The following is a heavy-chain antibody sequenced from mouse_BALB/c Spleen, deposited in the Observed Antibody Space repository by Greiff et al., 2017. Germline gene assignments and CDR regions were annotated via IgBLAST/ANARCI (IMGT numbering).Heavy chain of an antibody. J-gene: IGHJ2*01. D-gene: IGHD2-10*02. CDR3: ARKYGYYFDY. CDR2: ISSGGST. Sequence: EVKLMESGGGLVKPGGSLKLSCAASGFTFSSYAMSWVRQTPEKRLEWVASISSGGSTYYPDSVKGRFTISRDNARNILYLQMSSLRSEDTAMYYCARKYGYYFDYWGQGTTLTVSS. CDR1: GFTFSSYA. V-gene: IGHV5-6-5*01.